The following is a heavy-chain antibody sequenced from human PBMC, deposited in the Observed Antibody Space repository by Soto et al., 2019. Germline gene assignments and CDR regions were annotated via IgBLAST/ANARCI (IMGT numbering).Heavy chain of an antibody. Sequence: ASVKGSCKASGYTFTRYYIHWGRQAPGQGLEWMGIINPSGGSTSYAQKFQGRVTMTRDTSTSTVYMELSSLRSEDTAVYYCARDPSYDILFDYWGQGTLVTVSS. CDR2: INPSGGST. CDR1: GYTFTRYY. D-gene: IGHD3-9*01. CDR3: ARDPSYDILFDY. J-gene: IGHJ4*02. V-gene: IGHV1-46*03.